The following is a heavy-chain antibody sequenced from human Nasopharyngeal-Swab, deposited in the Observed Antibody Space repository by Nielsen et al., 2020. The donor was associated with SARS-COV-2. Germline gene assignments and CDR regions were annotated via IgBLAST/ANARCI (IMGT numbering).Heavy chain of an antibody. CDR1: GYSISSDNY. J-gene: IGHJ6*03. CDR2: VYHSGST. D-gene: IGHD1-1*01. CDR3: GRHGAGTGGNRVYYYYYVNV. V-gene: IGHV4-38-2*01. Sequence: SETLSLTCAVSGYSISSDNYWAWIRQSSGKGLEWIGSVYHSGSTYYNPSLKSRATISVDPSNNQFSLKLTSVTAADTAVYYCGRHGAGTGGNRVYYYYYVNVWGKGTTVTVSS.